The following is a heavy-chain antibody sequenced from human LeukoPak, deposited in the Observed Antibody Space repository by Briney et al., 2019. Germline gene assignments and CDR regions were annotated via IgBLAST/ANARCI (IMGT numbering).Heavy chain of an antibody. CDR1: GFTFSSYA. CDR3: AREGDEGSCFDY. V-gene: IGHV3-30*02. J-gene: IGHJ4*02. CDR2: IRSDGSNK. Sequence: GGSLRLSCAASGFTFSSYAMHWVRQAPGKGLEWVAFIRSDGSNKSYADSVKGRFTISRDNAKNSLYLQMNSLRAEDTAVYYCAREGDEGSCFDYWGQGTLVTVSS. D-gene: IGHD6-13*01.